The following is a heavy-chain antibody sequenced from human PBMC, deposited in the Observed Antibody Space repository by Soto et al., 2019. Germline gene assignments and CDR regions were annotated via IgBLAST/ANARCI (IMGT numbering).Heavy chain of an antibody. V-gene: IGHV3-33*06. D-gene: IGHD1-26*01. Sequence: PGGSLRLSCAASGFTFSSYAMHWVRQAPGKGLEWVAVIWFDGNNKYYADSVKGRFTISRDNSKNTLYLQMHSLRVEDTAVYYCAKDRGPGGGYNWLDSWGQGTMVTVSS. CDR3: AKDRGPGGGYNWLDS. CDR2: IWFDGNNK. J-gene: IGHJ5*01. CDR1: GFTFSSYA.